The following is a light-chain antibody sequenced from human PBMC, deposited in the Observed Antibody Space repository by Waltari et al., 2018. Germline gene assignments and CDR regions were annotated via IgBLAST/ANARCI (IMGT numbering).Light chain of an antibody. Sequence: QSVLTQPPSASGTPGQRVTIPCSGRSSHLRSNPVNWYPQPPRTAPTLLLYGQNQRPSGVPDRFSGSKSGTSASLAISGLQSEDEAHYYCAAWDDSLNGFYVFGTGTKVTVL. CDR3: AAWDDSLNGFYV. V-gene: IGLV1-44*01. J-gene: IGLJ1*01. CDR2: GQN. CDR1: SSHLRSNP.